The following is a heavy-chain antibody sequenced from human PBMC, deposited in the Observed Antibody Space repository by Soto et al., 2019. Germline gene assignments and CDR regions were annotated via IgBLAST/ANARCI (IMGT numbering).Heavy chain of an antibody. Sequence: VGSVRLSCAASGFTFSSYAMHWVRQAPGKGLEWVAVISYDGSNKYYADSVKGRFTISRDNSKNTLYLQMNSLRAEDTAVYYCASSHLENIVLMVYARAEYFQHWGQGTLVTVSS. J-gene: IGHJ1*01. CDR3: ASSHLENIVLMVYARAEYFQH. D-gene: IGHD2-8*01. CDR1: GFTFSSYA. V-gene: IGHV3-30-3*01. CDR2: ISYDGSNK.